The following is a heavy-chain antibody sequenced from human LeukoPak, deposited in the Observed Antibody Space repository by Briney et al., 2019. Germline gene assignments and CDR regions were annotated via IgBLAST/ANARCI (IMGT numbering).Heavy chain of an antibody. CDR1: GYTFTSYG. Sequence: ASVKVSCKASGYTFTSYGISWVRQAPGQGLEWMGWIGAYNGNTNYAQKLQGRVTMTTDTSTSTAYMELRSLRSDDTAVYYCARPAEAGYFYAFDFWGQGTMVTVSS. J-gene: IGHJ3*01. CDR2: IGAYNGNT. CDR3: ARPAEAGYFYAFDF. D-gene: IGHD6-19*01. V-gene: IGHV1-18*01.